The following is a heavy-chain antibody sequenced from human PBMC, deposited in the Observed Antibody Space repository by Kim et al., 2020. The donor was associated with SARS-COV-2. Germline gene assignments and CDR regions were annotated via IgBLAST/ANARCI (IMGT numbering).Heavy chain of an antibody. Sequence: SETLSLTCTVSGGSISSSSYYWGWIRQHPGKGLEWIGSIYYSGSTYYNPSLKSRVTISVDTSKNQFSLKLSSVTAADTAVYYCARSGGYLGRFDYWGQGTLVTVSS. V-gene: IGHV4-39*01. J-gene: IGHJ4*02. CDR3: ARSGGYLGRFDY. CDR1: GGSISSSSYY. D-gene: IGHD1-26*01. CDR2: IYYSGST.